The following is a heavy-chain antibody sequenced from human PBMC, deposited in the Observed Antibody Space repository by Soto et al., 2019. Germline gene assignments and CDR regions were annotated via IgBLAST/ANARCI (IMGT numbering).Heavy chain of an antibody. J-gene: IGHJ1*01. V-gene: IGHV3-23*01. CDR3: AKGLHYGGNSDYFQH. D-gene: IGHD4-17*01. Sequence: PGGSLRLSCAASGFTFSSYGMSWVRQAPGKGLEWVSVISYSGGSTYYADSVNGRFTISRDNSKNTLYLQMNSLRAEDTAVYYCAKGLHYGGNSDYFQHWGQGT. CDR1: GFTFSSYG. CDR2: ISYSGGST.